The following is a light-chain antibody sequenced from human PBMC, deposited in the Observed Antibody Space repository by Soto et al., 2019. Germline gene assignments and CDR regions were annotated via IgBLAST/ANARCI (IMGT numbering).Light chain of an antibody. CDR2: QAS. Sequence: DIQMTQAHSILSASVEDRVAITCRASQSISAWVAWYQQKPGKAPKLLIYQASLLESGVPSRFSGSGSGTEFTLTISSLQPDDLATYYCQQYNSSPWTFGQGTKVEIK. CDR1: QSISAW. V-gene: IGKV1-5*03. CDR3: QQYNSSPWT. J-gene: IGKJ1*01.